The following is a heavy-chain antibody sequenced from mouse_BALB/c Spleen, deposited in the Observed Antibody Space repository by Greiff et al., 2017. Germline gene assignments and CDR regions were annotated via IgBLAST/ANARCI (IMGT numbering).Heavy chain of an antibody. J-gene: IGHJ4*01. CDR2: ISYSGST. V-gene: IGHV3-2*02. CDR1: GYSITSDYA. Sequence: EVKLLESGPGLVKPSQSLSLTCTVTGYSITSDYAWNWIRQFPGNKLEWMGYISYSGSTSYNPSLKSRISITRDTSKNQFFLQLNSVTTEDTATYYCARCDGNYAYAMDYWGQGTSVTVSA. CDR3: ARCDGNYAYAMDY. D-gene: IGHD2-1*01.